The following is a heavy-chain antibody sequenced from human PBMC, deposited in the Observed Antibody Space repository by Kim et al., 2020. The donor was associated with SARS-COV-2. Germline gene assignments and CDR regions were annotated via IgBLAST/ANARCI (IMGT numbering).Heavy chain of an antibody. CDR2: ISYDGSNK. Sequence: GGSLRLSCAASGFTFSSYAMHWVRQAPGKGLEWVAVISYDGSNKYYADSVKGRFTISRDNSKNTLYLQMNSLRAEDTAVYYCALSSRLGGAISMEYYGMDVWGQGTTVTVSS. V-gene: IGHV3-30-3*01. CDR3: ALSSRLGGAISMEYYGMDV. D-gene: IGHD3-16*02. J-gene: IGHJ6*02. CDR1: GFTFSSYA.